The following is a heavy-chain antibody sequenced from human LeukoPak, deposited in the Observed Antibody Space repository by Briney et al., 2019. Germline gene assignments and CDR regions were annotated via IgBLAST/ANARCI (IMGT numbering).Heavy chain of an antibody. CDR1: GFTFSSYG. CDR3: AREDCSSTSCYTPRFDP. D-gene: IGHD2-2*02. J-gene: IGHJ5*02. Sequence: PGGSLRLSCAASGFTFSSYGMHWVRQAPGKGLEWVAVIWYDGSNKYYADSVKGRFTISRDNSKNTLYLQMNSLRAEDTAVYYCAREDCSSTSCYTPRFDPWGQGTLVTVSS. V-gene: IGHV3-33*01. CDR2: IWYDGSNK.